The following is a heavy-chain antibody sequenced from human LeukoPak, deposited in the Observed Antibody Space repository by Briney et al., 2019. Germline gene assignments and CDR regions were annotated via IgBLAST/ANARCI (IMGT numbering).Heavy chain of an antibody. V-gene: IGHV4-38-2*02. CDR2: IYHSGST. CDR1: GYSISSGYY. Sequence: SSETLSLTCTVSGYSISSGYYWGWIRQPPGKGLEWIGSIYHSGSTYYNPSLKSRVTISVDTSKNQFSLKLSSVTAADTAVYYCARVPGISWGGSYDCWGQGTLVTVSS. D-gene: IGHD3-16*01. J-gene: IGHJ4*02. CDR3: ARVPGISWGGSYDC.